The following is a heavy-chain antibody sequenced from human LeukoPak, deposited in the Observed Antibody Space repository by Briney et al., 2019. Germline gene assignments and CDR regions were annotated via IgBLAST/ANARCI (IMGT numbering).Heavy chain of an antibody. CDR1: GFTFSRFY. D-gene: IGHD3-10*01. CDR3: ARGSYYFDY. CDR2: INPSGQTA. Sequence: ASVKVSCKASGFTFSRFYFHWVRQAPGQGLEWMGVINPSGQTARYAQRFQGRVTMTRNTSISTAYMELSSLRSEDTAVYYCARGSYYFDYWGQGTLVTVSS. J-gene: IGHJ4*02. V-gene: IGHV1-46*01.